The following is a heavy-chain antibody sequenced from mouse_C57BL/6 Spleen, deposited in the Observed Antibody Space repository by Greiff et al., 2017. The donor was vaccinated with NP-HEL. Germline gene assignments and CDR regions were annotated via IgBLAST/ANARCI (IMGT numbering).Heavy chain of an antibody. V-gene: IGHV5-9*01. J-gene: IGHJ3*01. CDR3: ARLYYGSSYPG. CDR2: ISGGGGNT. D-gene: IGHD1-1*01. Sequence: VVVESGGGLAKPGGSLKFSCAASGFTFSSYTMFWVRQTPEKRLEWVATISGGGGNTYYPDSVKGRFTISRDNAKNTLYLQMSILRSEDTALYYCARLYYGSSYPGWGQGTLVTVSA. CDR1: GFTFSSYT.